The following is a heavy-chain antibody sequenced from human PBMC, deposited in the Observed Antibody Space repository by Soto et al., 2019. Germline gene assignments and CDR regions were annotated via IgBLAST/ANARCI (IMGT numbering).Heavy chain of an antibody. V-gene: IGHV1-18*01. J-gene: IGHJ6*02. CDR2: INTYNGNT. Sequence: ASVKVSCKASGYTFDGYGITWVRQAPGQGLEWMGWINTYNGNTHYAQKFQGRVTLTTDTSSSTAYMELRGLRSDDTAVYYCAKVGSSWSYYYYGMDVWGQGTTVTVSS. CDR3: AKVGSSWSYYYYGMDV. D-gene: IGHD6-13*01. CDR1: GYTFDGYG.